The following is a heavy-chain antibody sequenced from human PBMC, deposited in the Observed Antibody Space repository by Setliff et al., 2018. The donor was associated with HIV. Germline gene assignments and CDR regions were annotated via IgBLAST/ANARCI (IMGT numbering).Heavy chain of an antibody. CDR2: ILPFLGMG. V-gene: IGHV1-69*10. D-gene: IGHD6-13*01. Sequence: SVKVSCKTSGGTFRTSVISWVRQAPGQGLEWVGGILPFLGMGDFAQKFQGRVTIPADESTSTAYMELSSLRSEDTAVYYCARDESSSWAPFDYWGQGTLVTVSS. J-gene: IGHJ4*02. CDR3: ARDESSSWAPFDY. CDR1: GGTFRTSV.